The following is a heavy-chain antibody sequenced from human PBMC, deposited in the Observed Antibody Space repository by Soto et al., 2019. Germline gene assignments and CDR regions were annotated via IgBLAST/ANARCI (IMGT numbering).Heavy chain of an antibody. D-gene: IGHD3-10*01. CDR2: INPRGFFT. CDR1: GYTFTSYN. CDR3: ARAGGRFGDLFWFDH. Sequence: QVQLVQSGAEVKKPGASVKVSCKASGYTFTSYNIHWVRQAPGQGLEWVGMINPRGFFTTYAQKCRGRISMTWDTGTSVVYRERTSLRSEDTAVYYCARAGGRFGDLFWFDHWGQGTLVSVAS. J-gene: IGHJ5*02. V-gene: IGHV1-46*01.